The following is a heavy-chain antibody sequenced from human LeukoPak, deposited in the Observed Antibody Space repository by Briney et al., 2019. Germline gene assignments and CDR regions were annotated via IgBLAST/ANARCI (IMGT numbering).Heavy chain of an antibody. CDR3: ARDYIAAAGSPVFDY. D-gene: IGHD6-13*01. CDR2: IYYSGST. J-gene: IGHJ4*02. V-gene: IGHV4-30-4*08. CDR1: GGSISSGDYY. Sequence: PSQTLSLTCTVSGGSISSGDYYWSWIRQPPGKGLEWIGYIYYSGSTYYNPSLKSRVTISVDTSKNQFSLRLSSVTAADTAVYYCARDYIAAAGSPVFDYWGQGTLVTVSS.